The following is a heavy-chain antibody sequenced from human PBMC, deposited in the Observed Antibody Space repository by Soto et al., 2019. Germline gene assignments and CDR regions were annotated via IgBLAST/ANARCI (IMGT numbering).Heavy chain of an antibody. D-gene: IGHD3-16*01. V-gene: IGHV3-23*01. CDR3: AKDAIANDGIWLMDS. J-gene: IGHJ5*02. Sequence: GGSLRLSCAASGFMFSDYAMTWARQAPGKELEWVSGLLRPGRSTYYADSVKGRFTISGDTSANTVYLQMDSLRAEDTAAYYCAKDAIANDGIWLMDSWGQGTVVTVS. CDR2: LLRPGRST. CDR1: GFMFSDYA.